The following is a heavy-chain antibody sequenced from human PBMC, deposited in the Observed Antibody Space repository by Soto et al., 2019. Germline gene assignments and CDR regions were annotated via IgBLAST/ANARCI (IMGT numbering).Heavy chain of an antibody. J-gene: IGHJ6*02. CDR2: NIPIFGTA. CDR1: GGTFSSYA. CDR3: ARHLGGNHYYYGMDV. D-gene: IGHD3-16*01. V-gene: IGHV1-69*12. Sequence: QVQLVQSGAEVKKPGSSVKVSCKASGGTFSSYAISWVRQAPGQGLEWMGGNIPIFGTADYAQKFQGRVTITADESTSTAYMDLSSLRSGDTAVYYCARHLGGNHYYYGMDVWGQGTTVTVSS.